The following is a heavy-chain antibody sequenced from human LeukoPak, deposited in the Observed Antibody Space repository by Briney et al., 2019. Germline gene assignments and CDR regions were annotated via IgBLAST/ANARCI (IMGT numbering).Heavy chain of an antibody. D-gene: IGHD1-7*01. CDR3: ARQVGGTTHDY. V-gene: IGHV4-59*08. Sequence: ASETLSLTCTVSGGSISHYYWSWIRQPPGKGLEWIGYINYSGSTDYNPSLKSRVTISVDTSKNQFSLKLSSVTAADTAFYYCARQVGGTTHDYWGQGTLVTVSS. CDR2: INYSGST. J-gene: IGHJ4*02. CDR1: GGSISHYY.